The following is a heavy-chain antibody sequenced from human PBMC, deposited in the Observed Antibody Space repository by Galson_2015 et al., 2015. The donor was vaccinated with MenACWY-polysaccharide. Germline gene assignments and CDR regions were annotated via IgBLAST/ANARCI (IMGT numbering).Heavy chain of an antibody. J-gene: IGHJ5*02. CDR3: VAELYHVPFCWFDP. Sequence: SETLSLTCRVYGGSMSSYYWGWIRQLAGEGMEWIGYMNTSGRCNYNTSRKSLVSVSVDTSKKQFSLKVSSVTAADTAVYYCVAELYHVPFCWFDPWGQGTQVTVSS. V-gene: IGHV4-4*09. D-gene: IGHD2-2*01. CDR1: GGSMSSYY. CDR2: MNTSGRC.